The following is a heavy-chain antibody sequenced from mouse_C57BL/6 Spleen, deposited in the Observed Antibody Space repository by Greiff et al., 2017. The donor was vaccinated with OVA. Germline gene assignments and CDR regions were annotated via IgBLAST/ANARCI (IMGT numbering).Heavy chain of an antibody. Sequence: QVQLQQPGAELVMPGASVKLSCKASGYTFTSYWMHWVKQRPGQGLEWIGEIDPSDSYTNYNQKFKGKSTLTVDKSSSTAYMQLSSLTSEDSAVYYCARRGSSGYCYAMDYWGQGTSVTVSS. CDR3: ARRGSSGYCYAMDY. CDR1: GYTFTSYW. V-gene: IGHV1-69*01. J-gene: IGHJ4*01. CDR2: IDPSDSYT. D-gene: IGHD3-2*02.